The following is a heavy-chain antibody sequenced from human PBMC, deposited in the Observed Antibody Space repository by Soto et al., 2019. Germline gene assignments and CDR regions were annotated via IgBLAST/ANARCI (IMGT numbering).Heavy chain of an antibody. CDR3: AREPLCGGRCYDNWFDP. V-gene: IGHV1-3*04. CDR1: GYTFTPYP. D-gene: IGHD2-15*01. CDR2: INNGNGNT. Sequence: QVQLVQSGAEVKKPGASVRLSCKASGYTFTPYPRHWVRQAPGQNLEWMGWINNGNGNTDYSQQFKDRVTITRDTSASTVYMELTSLRSEDTALYYCAREPLCGGRCYDNWFDPWGQGTLVTVSS. J-gene: IGHJ5*02.